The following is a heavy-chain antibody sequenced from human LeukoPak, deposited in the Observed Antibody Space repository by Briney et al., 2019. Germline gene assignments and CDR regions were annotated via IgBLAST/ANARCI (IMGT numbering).Heavy chain of an antibody. J-gene: IGHJ4*02. CDR2: IRNKANSYTT. Sequence: GGSLRLSCAASGFTISSYAMHWVRQAPGKGLEWVGRIRNKANSYTTEYAASAKGRFTISRDDSKNSLYLQMNSLKTEDTAVYYCARDLAAQRGDYWGQGTLVTVSS. CDR1: GFTISSYA. D-gene: IGHD6-13*01. V-gene: IGHV3-72*01. CDR3: ARDLAAQRGDY.